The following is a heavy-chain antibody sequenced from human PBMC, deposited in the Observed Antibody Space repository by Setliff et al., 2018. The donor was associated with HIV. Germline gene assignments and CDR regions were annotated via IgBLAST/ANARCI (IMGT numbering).Heavy chain of an antibody. CDR1: GGSFSGYY. CDR3: AREATYYYDSSGYGDAFDI. CDR2: INHSGST. D-gene: IGHD3-22*01. V-gene: IGHV4-34*01. J-gene: IGHJ3*02. Sequence: SETLSLTCAVYGGSFSGYYWSWIRQPPGKGLEWIGEINHSGSTTYNPSLKSRVTISVDTSKNQFSLKLSSVTAADTAVYYCAREATYYYDSSGYGDAFDIWGQGTMVTVSS.